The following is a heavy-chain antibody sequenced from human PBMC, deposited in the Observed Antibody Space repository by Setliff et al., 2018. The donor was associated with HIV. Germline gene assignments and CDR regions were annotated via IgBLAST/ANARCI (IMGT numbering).Heavy chain of an antibody. Sequence: PSETLSLTCTVSGGSISNGNWWAWVRQPPEKGLEWIGEIFRSGKRNSNPSLEGRVTISVDKSTNQFSLKLTSMTAADTAMYYCAASADGDCATTNCANWFDPWGQGTLVTVSS. CDR1: GGSISNGNW. J-gene: IGHJ5*02. CDR3: AASADGDCATTNCANWFDP. D-gene: IGHD2-2*01. V-gene: IGHV4-4*02. CDR2: IFRSGKR.